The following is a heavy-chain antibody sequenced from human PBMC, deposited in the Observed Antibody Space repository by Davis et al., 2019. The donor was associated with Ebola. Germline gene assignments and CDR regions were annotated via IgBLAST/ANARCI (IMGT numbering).Heavy chain of an antibody. CDR2: INPSGGST. CDR1: GYTFTSYY. V-gene: IGHV1-46*01. D-gene: IGHD5-12*01. CDR3: TRTRIEAAIVYIYYGMDA. J-gene: IGHJ6*04. Sequence: ASVKVSCKASGYTFTSYYMHWVRQAPGQGLEWMGIINPSGGSTSYAQKFQGRVTMTRDTSTSTVYMELSSLRSEDTGIYYCTRTRIEAAIVYIYYGMDAWGEGTTVTVSS.